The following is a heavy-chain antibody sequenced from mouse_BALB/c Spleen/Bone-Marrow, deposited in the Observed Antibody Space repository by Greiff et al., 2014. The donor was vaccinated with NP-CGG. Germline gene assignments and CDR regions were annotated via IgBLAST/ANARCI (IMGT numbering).Heavy chain of an antibody. V-gene: IGHV1S130*01. D-gene: IGHD2-1*01. CDR2: IHPNSGNT. CDR3: AREKIYGNYLWYFDV. CDR1: GYTFTSSW. J-gene: IGHJ1*01. Sequence: VQLQQSGSVLVRPGASVKLSCKASGYTFTSSWMHWAKQRPGQGLEWIGEIHPNSGNTNHNEKFKGKATLTVDTSSSTAYVDLSGLTSEDSAVYYCAREKIYGNYLWYFDVWGAGTTVTVSS.